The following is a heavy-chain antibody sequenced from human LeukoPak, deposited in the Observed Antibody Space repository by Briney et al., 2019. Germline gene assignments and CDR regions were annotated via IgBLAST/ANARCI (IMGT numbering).Heavy chain of an antibody. CDR2: INPNSGGT. Sequence: ASVKVSCKASGYTFTGYYMHWVRQAPGQGLEWMGRINPNSGGTNYAQKFQGRVTMTRDTSIGTAYMELSRLRSDDTAVYYCARVAKDTGNWFDPWGQGTLVTVSS. J-gene: IGHJ5*02. V-gene: IGHV1-2*06. CDR3: ARVAKDTGNWFDP. CDR1: GYTFTGYY. D-gene: IGHD5-18*01.